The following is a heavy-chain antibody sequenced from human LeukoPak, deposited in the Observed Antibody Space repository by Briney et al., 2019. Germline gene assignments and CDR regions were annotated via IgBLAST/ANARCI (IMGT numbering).Heavy chain of an antibody. CDR2: IYPSDSDT. CDR1: GYSLTSYW. CDR3: ARRVSRPSYYFDY. J-gene: IGHJ4*02. Sequence: GESLKISCKGSGYSLTSYWIGWVRQMPGKGLEWMGIIYPSDSDTRYSPSFQGQVTISADKSISTAYLQWSSLKASGTAMYYCARRVSRPSYYFDYWGQGTLVTVSS. D-gene: IGHD6-6*01. V-gene: IGHV5-51*01.